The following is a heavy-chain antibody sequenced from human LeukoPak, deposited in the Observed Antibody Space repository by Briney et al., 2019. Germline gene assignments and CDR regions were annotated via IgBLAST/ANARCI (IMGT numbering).Heavy chain of an antibody. CDR1: GGTFSSYA. CDR3: AREGGYDYYWFDP. CDR2: IIPIFGTA. Sequence: SVKVSCNASGGTFSSYAISWVRQAPGQGLEWMGGIIPIFGTANYAQKFQGRVTITADKSTSTAYMELSSLRSEDTAVYYCAREGGYDYYWFDPWGQGTLVTVSS. J-gene: IGHJ5*02. V-gene: IGHV1-69*06. D-gene: IGHD5-12*01.